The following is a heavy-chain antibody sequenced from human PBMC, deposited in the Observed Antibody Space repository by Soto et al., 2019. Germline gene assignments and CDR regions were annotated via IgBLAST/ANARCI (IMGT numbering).Heavy chain of an antibody. CDR2: IYYSGST. J-gene: IGHJ5*02. CDR1: GGSISSSSYY. CDR3: ASQGYYYDSSGYYNWFDP. Sequence: SETLSLTCTVSGGSISSSSYYWGWIRQPPGKGLEWIGSIYYSGSTYYNPSLKSRVTISVDTSKNQFSLKLSSVTAADTAAYYCASQGYYYDSSGYYNWFDPWGQGTLVTVSS. D-gene: IGHD3-22*01. V-gene: IGHV4-39*01.